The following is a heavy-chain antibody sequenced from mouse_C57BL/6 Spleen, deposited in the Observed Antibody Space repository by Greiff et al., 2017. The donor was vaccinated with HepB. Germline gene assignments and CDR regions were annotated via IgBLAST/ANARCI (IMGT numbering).Heavy chain of an antibody. J-gene: IGHJ2*01. CDR2: INPYNGGT. Sequence: VQLQQSGPVLVKPGASVKMSCKASGYTFTDYYMNWVKQSHGKSLEWIGVINPYNGGTSYNQKFKGKATLTVDKSSSTAYMELNSLTSEDSAVYYCARPSTVVFDYWGQGTTLTVSS. D-gene: IGHD1-1*01. CDR1: GYTFTDYY. V-gene: IGHV1-19*01. CDR3: ARPSTVVFDY.